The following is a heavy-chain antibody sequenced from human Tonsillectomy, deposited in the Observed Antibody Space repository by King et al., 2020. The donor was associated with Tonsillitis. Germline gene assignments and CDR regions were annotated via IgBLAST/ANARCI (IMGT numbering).Heavy chain of an antibody. CDR2: VYPGDSDA. CDR1: GYIFTSYW. J-gene: IGHJ3*02. V-gene: IGHV5-51*03. D-gene: IGHD3-22*01. CDR3: ARRRGTYFYDTSSLPDAFDI. Sequence: VQLVESGAEVKKPGESLKISCMGSGYIFTSYWIAWVRQMPGKGLEWMGIVYPGDSDARYSPSIQGQVTISADKSISTAFLQWSSLKASDTARYYCARRRGTYFYDTSSLPDAFDIWGQGTMVTVSS.